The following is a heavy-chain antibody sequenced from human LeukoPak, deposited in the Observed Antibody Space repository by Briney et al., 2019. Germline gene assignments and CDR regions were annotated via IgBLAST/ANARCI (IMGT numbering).Heavy chain of an antibody. CDR3: AESSYYDSSGRPRYYYYGMDV. CDR1: GFTFSSCA. Sequence: PGGSLRLSCAASGFTFSSCAMHWVRQAPGKGLEWVAVISYDGSNKYYADSVKGRFTISRDNSKNTLYLQMNSLRAEDTAVYYCAESSYYDSSGRPRYYYYGMDVWGQGTTVTVSS. J-gene: IGHJ6*02. CDR2: ISYDGSNK. V-gene: IGHV3-30-3*01. D-gene: IGHD3-22*01.